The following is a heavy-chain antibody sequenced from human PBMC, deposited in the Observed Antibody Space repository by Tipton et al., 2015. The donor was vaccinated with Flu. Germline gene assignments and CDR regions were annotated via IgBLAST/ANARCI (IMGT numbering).Heavy chain of an antibody. V-gene: IGHV3-23*01. CDR1: GFTFSSYA. J-gene: IGHJ4*02. CDR2: ISGSGGST. Sequence: SLRLSCVASGFTFSSYAMSWVRQVPGKGLEWVSVISGSGGSTYYADSVKGRFTISRDNSKLYLQMNSLRAEDTAVYYCASRRGGDYPYFDYWGQGTLVTVSS. D-gene: IGHD4-17*01. CDR3: ASRRGGDYPYFDY.